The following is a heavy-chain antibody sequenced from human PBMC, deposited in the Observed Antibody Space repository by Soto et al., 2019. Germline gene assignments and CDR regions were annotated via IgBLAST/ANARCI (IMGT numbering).Heavy chain of an antibody. CDR1: GFTFSSYW. Sequence: EVQLVESGGGLVQPGGSLRLSCAASGFTFSSYWMSWVRQAPGKGLEWVATIKQDGSDTYYVDSVKGRFTISRDNAKNSLDLQMNTLRAEDTAVYYCARGALRYLWTYWDYWGQGTLVTVSS. CDR3: ARGALRYLWTYWDY. D-gene: IGHD3-3*01. V-gene: IGHV3-7*01. J-gene: IGHJ4*02. CDR2: IKQDGSDT.